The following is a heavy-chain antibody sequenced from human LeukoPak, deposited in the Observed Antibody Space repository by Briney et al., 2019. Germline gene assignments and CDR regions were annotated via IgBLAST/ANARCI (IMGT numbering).Heavy chain of an antibody. CDR3: AKDRKKETTSNWFDP. V-gene: IGHV3-23*01. CDR2: ISGSGGST. J-gene: IGHJ5*02. D-gene: IGHD1-7*01. Sequence: GGSLRLSCTVSGCTFSSYAMIWLRQAPGKGLEWVSAISGSGGSTYYADSVKGRFTISRDNSKNTLYLQMNSLRAEDTAVYYCAKDRKKETTSNWFDPWGQGTLVTVSS. CDR1: GCTFSSYA.